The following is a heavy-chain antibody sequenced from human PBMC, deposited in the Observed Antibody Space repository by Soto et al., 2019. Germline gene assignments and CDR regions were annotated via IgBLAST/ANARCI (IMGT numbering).Heavy chain of an antibody. V-gene: IGHV4-30-2*01. Sequence: TLSLTWTVSGGSIISGGYSWSWMRQPPGKGLEWIGYMYHSGSTYYNPSLKSRVTIAIDSSKTHFSLKLSSVPPADPAVYYCARVPDYWGQRILLTVSS. CDR3: ARVPDY. CDR1: GGSIISGGYS. J-gene: IGHJ4*02. CDR2: MYHSGST. D-gene: IGHD2-2*01.